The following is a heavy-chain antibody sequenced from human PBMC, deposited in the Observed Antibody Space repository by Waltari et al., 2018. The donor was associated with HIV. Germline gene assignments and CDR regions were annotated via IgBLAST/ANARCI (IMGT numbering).Heavy chain of an antibody. CDR2: LDHSGTS. CDR1: GGSFNNYY. D-gene: IGHD5-12*01. J-gene: IGHJ4*02. Sequence: QVQLQQWGTGLLKPSETLALTCAVYGGSFNNYYCRWFRQPPGKGLEWIGQLDHSGTSHYYPTLKDRLTMSVDTSKNQFSLKLTSANGADTAVFYCARGVFSLIVAGTNFDYGGQGFLVTVSS. CDR3: ARGVFSLIVAGTNFDY. V-gene: IGHV4-34*01.